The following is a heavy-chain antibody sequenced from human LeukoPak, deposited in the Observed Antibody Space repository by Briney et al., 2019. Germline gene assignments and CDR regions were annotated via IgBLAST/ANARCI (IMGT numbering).Heavy chain of an antibody. J-gene: IGHJ4*02. Sequence: GASVKVSCKASGYTLTGYYMHWVRQAPGQGLEWMGWINPNSGGANYAQKFQGRVTMTRDTSISTAYMELSRLRSDDTAVYYCARGSAEKDYDSSGFDYWGQGTLATVSS. CDR2: INPNSGGA. CDR1: GYTLTGYY. D-gene: IGHD3-22*01. CDR3: ARGSAEKDYDSSGFDY. V-gene: IGHV1-2*02.